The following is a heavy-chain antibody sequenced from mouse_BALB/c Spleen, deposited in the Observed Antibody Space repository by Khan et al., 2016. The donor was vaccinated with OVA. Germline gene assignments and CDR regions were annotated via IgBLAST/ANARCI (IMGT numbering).Heavy chain of an antibody. CDR1: GYTFTSFW. J-gene: IGHJ3*01. Sequence: QVQLQQPGAELVRPGASVKLSCKASGYTFTSFWMNWVKLRPGQSLEWIGMIDPSDNKTHYNQMFKEKATLTVDKSSNTAYMQLSSLTSEDCACYFCARGGYGTSFAFWGQGTLVTVSP. CDR2: IDPSDNKT. CDR3: ARGGYGTSFAF. D-gene: IGHD2-1*01. V-gene: IGHV1-61*01.